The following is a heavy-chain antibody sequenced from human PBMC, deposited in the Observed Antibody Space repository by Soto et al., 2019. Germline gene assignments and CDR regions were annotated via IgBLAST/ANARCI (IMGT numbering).Heavy chain of an antibody. D-gene: IGHD3-3*01. Sequence: QVQLVESGGGVVQPGRSLRLSCAASGFTFSSYGLHWVRQAPGKGLEWVAVISYAGSNKYYADSVKGRFTISRDTSKNTLYLQMNGLSAEDTAVYYCAKEGSRSYDFWSGYSTPYYFDYGGQGTLVTVSS. CDR3: AKEGSRSYDFWSGYSTPYYFDY. J-gene: IGHJ4*02. V-gene: IGHV3-30*18. CDR1: GFTFSSYG. CDR2: ISYAGSNK.